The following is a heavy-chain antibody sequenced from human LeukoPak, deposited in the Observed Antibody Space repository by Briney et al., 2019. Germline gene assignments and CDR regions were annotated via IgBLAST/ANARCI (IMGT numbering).Heavy chain of an antibody. Sequence: SGGSLRLSCAASGFTFSSYGMSWVRQAPGKGLEWVSAISGSGGSTYYADSVKGRFTISRDNSKNTLYLQMNSLRAEDTAVYYCAKLYCSGGSCYRIYYYYYMDVWGKGTTVTVSS. V-gene: IGHV3-23*01. CDR3: AKLYCSGGSCYRIYYYYYMDV. CDR1: GFTFSSYG. D-gene: IGHD2-15*01. J-gene: IGHJ6*03. CDR2: ISGSGGST.